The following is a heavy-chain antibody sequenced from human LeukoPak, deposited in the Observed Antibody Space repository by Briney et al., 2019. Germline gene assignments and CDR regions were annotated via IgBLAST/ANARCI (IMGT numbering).Heavy chain of an antibody. CDR1: GGSISSGGYY. CDR3: ARSGTVTTWNY. Sequence: SQTLSLTCTVSGGSISSGGYYWSWIRQHPGKGLEWIGCIYYSGSTYYHPSLTSRVAISVDTSKNQFSLKLSSVTAADTAVYYCARSGTVTTWNYWGQGTLVTVSS. V-gene: IGHV4-31*03. D-gene: IGHD4-17*01. J-gene: IGHJ4*02. CDR2: IYYSGST.